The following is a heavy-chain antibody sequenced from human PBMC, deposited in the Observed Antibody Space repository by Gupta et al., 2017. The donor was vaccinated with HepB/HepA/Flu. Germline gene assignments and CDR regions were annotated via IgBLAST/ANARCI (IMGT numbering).Heavy chain of an antibody. Sequence: QVQPVQSGGEVKNPGASVKLSCKASGYTFASYGLPWVRQAPGQGLEWIGWISAYNGKTDYAQKFQGRVTMTTETSKSTAYMELRSLRSDDAAVYYCGRWGPMYYYMDVWGKGTTVSVSS. D-gene: IGHD2-2*01. CDR2: ISAYNGKT. J-gene: IGHJ6*03. CDR1: GYTFASYG. V-gene: IGHV1-18*01. CDR3: GRWGPMYYYMDV.